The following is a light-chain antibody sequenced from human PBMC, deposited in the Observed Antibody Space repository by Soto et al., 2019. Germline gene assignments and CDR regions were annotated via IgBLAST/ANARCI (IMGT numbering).Light chain of an antibody. CDR2: DAS. Sequence: EIVLTQSPATLSLSPGERATLSCRASQSVSSYLAWYQQKPGQAPRLLIYDASNRATGIPARFSGSGSGTDFTLTISSLEPEDFAVYYGQQRSNWPKYTFGQETKVEVK. J-gene: IGKJ2*01. CDR1: QSVSSY. CDR3: QQRSNWPKYT. V-gene: IGKV3-11*01.